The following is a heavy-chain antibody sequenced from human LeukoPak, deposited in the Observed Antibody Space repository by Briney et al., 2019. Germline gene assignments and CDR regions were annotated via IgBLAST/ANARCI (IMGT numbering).Heavy chain of an antibody. Sequence: PSETLSLTCTVSGGSISSYYWSWIRQPPGKGLEWIGYIYYSGSTNYNPSLKSRVTISVDTSKNQFSLKLSSVTAADTAVYYCARVTGKPVFGAFDIWGQGTMVTVSS. D-gene: IGHD1-14*01. CDR1: GGSISSYY. J-gene: IGHJ3*02. V-gene: IGHV4-59*01. CDR3: ARVTGKPVFGAFDI. CDR2: IYYSGST.